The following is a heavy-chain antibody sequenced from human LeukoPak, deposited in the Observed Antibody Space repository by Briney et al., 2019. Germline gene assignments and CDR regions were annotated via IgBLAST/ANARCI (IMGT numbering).Heavy chain of an antibody. V-gene: IGHV1-2*02. Sequence: ASVKVSCKTSGYTFTGYYMHWVREAPGQGLEWMGWINPNSGGTNYAQRFQGRVTMTRDTSISTAYMELSRLRSDNSAVYYCARYFYDSSGSSSDAYDVWGQGTMVTVSS. CDR1: GYTFTGYY. CDR2: INPNSGGT. CDR3: ARYFYDSSGSSSDAYDV. D-gene: IGHD3-22*01. J-gene: IGHJ3*01.